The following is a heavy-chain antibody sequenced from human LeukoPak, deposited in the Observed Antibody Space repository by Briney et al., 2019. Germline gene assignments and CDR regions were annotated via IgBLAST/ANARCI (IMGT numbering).Heavy chain of an antibody. J-gene: IGHJ4*02. CDR1: GGSISSGGYY. Sequence: SETLSLTCTVSGGSISSGGYYWSWIRQHPGKGLEWIGYINYSGSTYYNPSLKSRITISVDPSKNQFSLKLNFVTAADTAVYYCARGLTLSWYLDNYYFDYWGQGTLVTVSS. CDR3: ARGLTLSWYLDNYYFDY. D-gene: IGHD6-13*01. CDR2: INYSGST. V-gene: IGHV4-31*03.